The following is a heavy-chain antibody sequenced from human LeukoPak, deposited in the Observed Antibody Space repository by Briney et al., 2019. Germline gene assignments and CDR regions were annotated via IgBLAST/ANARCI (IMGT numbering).Heavy chain of an antibody. CDR3: ARSRDGYSLYYFDY. CDR2: ISFDGSHK. CDR1: GFTFSSHP. J-gene: IGHJ4*02. D-gene: IGHD5-24*01. Sequence: GGSLRLSCAASGFTFSSHPMHWVRQAPGKGLEWVAVISFDGSHKYYADSVTGRFTISRDNSKNTLYLQMNSLRAEDTAVYYCARSRDGYSLYYFDYWGQGTLVTVSS. V-gene: IGHV3-30*04.